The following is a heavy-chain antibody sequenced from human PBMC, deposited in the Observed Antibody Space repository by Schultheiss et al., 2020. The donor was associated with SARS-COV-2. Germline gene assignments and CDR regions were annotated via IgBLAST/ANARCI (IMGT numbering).Heavy chain of an antibody. CDR2: IYYSGST. CDR3: ARLDGGKRWFDP. CDR1: GFTFSSYW. Sequence: ESLKISCAASGFTFSSYWMSWIRQHPGKGLEWIGYIYYSGSTNYNPSLKSRVTISVDTSKNQFSLKLSSVTAADTAVYYCARLDGGKRWFDPWGQGTLVTVSS. D-gene: IGHD4-23*01. V-gene: IGHV4-59*08. J-gene: IGHJ5*02.